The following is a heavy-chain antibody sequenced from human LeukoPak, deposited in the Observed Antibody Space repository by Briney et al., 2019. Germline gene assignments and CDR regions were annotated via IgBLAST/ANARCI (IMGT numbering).Heavy chain of an antibody. CDR2: IFYDGGT. V-gene: IGHV4-59*11. D-gene: IGHD6-6*01. CDR3: VRSSEYKFGP. CDR1: GGSISGHY. Sequence: SETLSLTCSVYGGSISGHYWSWIRQPPGKGLEWIAKIFYDGGTKYNPSFESRAFISLDTSKNQFSLRLTSMTAADTAVYYCVRSSEYKFGPWGQGTLVTVSS. J-gene: IGHJ5*02.